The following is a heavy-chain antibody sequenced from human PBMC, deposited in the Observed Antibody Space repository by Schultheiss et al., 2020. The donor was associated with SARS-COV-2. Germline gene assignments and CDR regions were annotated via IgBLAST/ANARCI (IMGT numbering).Heavy chain of an antibody. J-gene: IGHJ6*03. D-gene: IGHD6-13*01. Sequence: SETLSLTCTVSGGSISSSSYYWSWIRQPPGKGLEWIGYIYYSGSTNYNPSLKSRVTISVDTSKNQFSLKLSSVTAADTAVYYCARCRNEQQLVPDDYYMDVWGKGTTVTVSS. CDR1: GGSISSSSYY. CDR3: ARCRNEQQLVPDDYYMDV. CDR2: IYYSGST. V-gene: IGHV4-61*05.